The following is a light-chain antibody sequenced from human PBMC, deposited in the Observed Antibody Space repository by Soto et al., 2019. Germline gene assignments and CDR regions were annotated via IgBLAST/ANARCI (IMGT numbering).Light chain of an antibody. CDR3: QQYCSSQYT. J-gene: IGKJ2*01. CDR2: GAS. CDR1: QSVSSSY. Sequence: EIVLTQSPGTLSLSPGERATLSCRASQSVSSSYLAWYQQKPGQAPRLLIYGASSRATGIPDRFSGSGSGTDFTLTISRLEPDDFAVYYCQQYCSSQYTVGQGTKLEIK. V-gene: IGKV3-20*01.